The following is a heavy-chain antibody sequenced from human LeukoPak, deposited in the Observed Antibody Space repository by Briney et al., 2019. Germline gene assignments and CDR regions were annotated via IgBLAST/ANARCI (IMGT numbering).Heavy chain of an antibody. V-gene: IGHV3/OR16-10*01. D-gene: IGHD2/OR15-2a*01. J-gene: IGHJ3*02. CDR1: RFIFSASV. CDR3: ARSRLSTYPDAFDI. Sequence: GGSLRLSCEASRFIFSASVMHWVRQARGKGLEWVSAISGNGETTEYADSVKGRFTISRDNAKNSLYLQMNRLRAGDTAVYYCARSRLSTYPDAFDIWGQGTMVTVSS. CDR2: ISGNGETT.